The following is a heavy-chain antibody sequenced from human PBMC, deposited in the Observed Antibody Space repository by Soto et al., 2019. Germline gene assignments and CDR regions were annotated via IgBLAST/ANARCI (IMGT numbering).Heavy chain of an antibody. CDR3: AKENYDILTGYYSGAFDI. CDR1: GFTFDDYA. D-gene: IGHD3-9*01. V-gene: IGHV3-9*01. CDR2: ISWNSGSI. J-gene: IGHJ3*02. Sequence: EVQLVESGGGLVQPGRSLRLSCAASGFTFDDYAMHWVRQAPGKGLEWVSGISWNSGSIGYADSVKGRFTISRDNAKNYLYLQMNSLRAEDTALYYCAKENYDILTGYYSGAFDIWGQGTMVTVSS.